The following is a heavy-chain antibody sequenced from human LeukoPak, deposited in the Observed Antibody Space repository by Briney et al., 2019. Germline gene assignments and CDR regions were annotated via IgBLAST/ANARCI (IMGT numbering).Heavy chain of an antibody. D-gene: IGHD3-10*01. CDR3: AKDRNYHGSGRGEDY. J-gene: IGHJ4*02. CDR2: ISGSGANT. V-gene: IGHV3-23*01. CDR1: GFTYSNYA. Sequence: GGSLRLSCAASGFTYSNYAISWVRQAPGKGLEWVSSISGSGANTYYADSVKRRFTVSRDNSKNMLYLQMNSLRIDDTAVYYCAKDRNYHGSGRGEDYWGQGTLVTVSS.